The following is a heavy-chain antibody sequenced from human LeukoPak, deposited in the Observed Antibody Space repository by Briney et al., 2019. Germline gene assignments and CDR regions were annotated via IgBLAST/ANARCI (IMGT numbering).Heavy chain of an antibody. CDR1: GGSFSGYY. CDR2: INHSGST. Sequence: SETLSLTCAVYGGSFSGYYWSWIRQPPGKGPEWIGEINHSGSTNYNPSLKSRVTISVDTSKNQFSLKLSSVTAADTAVYYCARRPTILPFLSRVGSLDPWGQGTLVTVSS. D-gene: IGHD5-12*01. J-gene: IGHJ5*02. CDR3: ARRPTILPFLSRVGSLDP. V-gene: IGHV4-34*01.